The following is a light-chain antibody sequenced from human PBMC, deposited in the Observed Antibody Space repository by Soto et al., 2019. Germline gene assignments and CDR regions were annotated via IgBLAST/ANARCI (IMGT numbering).Light chain of an antibody. V-gene: IGKV3-20*01. J-gene: IGKJ4*01. CDR2: GAS. CDR3: QRYVSSPPLT. CDR1: QSISSNY. Sequence: EIVLMQSPGTLSLSPGERATLSCRASQSISSNYLAWYQQKPGQAPRLLIDGASSRATGIPDRFSGSGSGTDFTLTISRLEPEDFAVYYCQRYVSSPPLTFGGGTKGEIK.